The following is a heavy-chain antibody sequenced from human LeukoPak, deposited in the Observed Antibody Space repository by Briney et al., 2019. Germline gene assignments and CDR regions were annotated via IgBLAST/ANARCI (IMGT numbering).Heavy chain of an antibody. D-gene: IGHD5-18*01. J-gene: IGHJ4*02. CDR1: GFSFSDYY. CDR2: ISGSGSPV. CDR3: ARGGYSYGFSGVPVDY. V-gene: IGHV3-11*01. Sequence: GGSLRLSCAASGFSFSDYYMSWIRQAPGKRLEWVSYISGSGSPVYYADSVKGRLTISRDNAKNSLYLQMNSLRAEDTAVYYCARGGYSYGFSGVPVDYWGQGTLVTVSS.